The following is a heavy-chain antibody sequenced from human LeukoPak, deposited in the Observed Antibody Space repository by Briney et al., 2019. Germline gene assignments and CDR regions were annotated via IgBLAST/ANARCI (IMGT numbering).Heavy chain of an antibody. CDR1: GGSISSSSYY. CDR3: ARGMTAGYYDSSGYYAGIDY. V-gene: IGHV4-39*07. D-gene: IGHD3-22*01. Sequence: SETLSLTCTVSGGSISSSSYYWGWIRQPPGKGLEWIGSIYYSGSTYYNPSLKSRVTISVDTSKNQFSLKLSSVTAADTAVYYCARGMTAGYYDSSGYYAGIDYWGQGTLVTVSS. CDR2: IYYSGST. J-gene: IGHJ4*02.